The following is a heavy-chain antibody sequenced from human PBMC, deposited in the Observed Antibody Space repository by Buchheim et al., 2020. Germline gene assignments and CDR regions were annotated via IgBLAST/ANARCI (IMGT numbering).Heavy chain of an antibody. D-gene: IGHD3-3*01. CDR3: ARGQDFWSGDYVDY. Sequence: EVQLVESGGGLVKPGGSLRLSCAASGFTFSSYSMNWVRQAPGEGLEWVSSISSSSSYIYHVDSVKGRFTIYRDNAKNSLYLRMNSLRAEDTAVYYCARGQDFWSGDYVDYWGQGTL. CDR2: ISSSSSYI. CDR1: GFTFSSYS. V-gene: IGHV3-21*01. J-gene: IGHJ4*02.